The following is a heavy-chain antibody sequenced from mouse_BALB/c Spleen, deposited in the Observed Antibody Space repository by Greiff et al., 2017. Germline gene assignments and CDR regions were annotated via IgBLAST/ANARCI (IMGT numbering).Heavy chain of an antibody. V-gene: IGHV5-17*02. CDR3: AREGGNYGYAMDY. CDR1: GFTFSSFG. J-gene: IGHJ4*01. Sequence: EVKLVESGGGLVQPGGSRKLSCAASGFTFSSFGMHWVRQAPEKGLEWVAYISSGSSTIYYADTVKGRFTISRDNPKNTLFLQMTSLRSEDTAMYDCAREGGNYGYAMDYWGQGTSVTVSS. CDR2: ISSGSSTI. D-gene: IGHD2-1*01.